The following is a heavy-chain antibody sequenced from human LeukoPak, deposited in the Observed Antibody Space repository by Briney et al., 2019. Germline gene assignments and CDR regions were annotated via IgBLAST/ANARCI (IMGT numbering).Heavy chain of an antibody. CDR3: AGEFIWFGELSLDY. J-gene: IGHJ4*02. CDR2: INPNSGGT. CDR1: GYTFTGYY. Sequence: ASVKDSCKASGYTFTGYYMHWVRQAPGQGLEWMGWINPNSGGTNYAQKFQGRVTMTRDTSISTAYMELSRLRSDDTAVYYCAGEFIWFGELSLDYWGQGTLVTVSS. V-gene: IGHV1-2*02. D-gene: IGHD3-10*01.